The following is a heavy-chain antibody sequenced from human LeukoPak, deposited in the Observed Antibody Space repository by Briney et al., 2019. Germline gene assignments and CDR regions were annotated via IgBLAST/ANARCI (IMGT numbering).Heavy chain of an antibody. CDR3: ATEALGENY. J-gene: IGHJ4*02. D-gene: IGHD3-10*01. Sequence: GGSLRLSCAASGFTFSSYAMHWVRQAPGKGLEWVAVISYDGSNKYYADSVKGRFTISRDNSKNSLYLQMNSLRAEDTAVYYCATEALGENYWGQGTLVTVSS. V-gene: IGHV3-30-3*01. CDR1: GFTFSSYA. CDR2: ISYDGSNK.